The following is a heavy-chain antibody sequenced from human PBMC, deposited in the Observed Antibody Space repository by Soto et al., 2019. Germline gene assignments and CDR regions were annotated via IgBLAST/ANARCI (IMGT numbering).Heavy chain of an antibody. Sequence: QVQLVQSGAEVKETGSPEKVSCKSSGYIFKNYAVTWLRQAPGQGLEWMGGIIPVFGTPDYSQKFRGRVTITADESTSTVYMELRSLTSEDTAVYYCARHLYDYVWGSYRHWGQGTLVTVSS. CDR2: IIPVFGTP. J-gene: IGHJ4*02. CDR3: ARHLYDYVWGSYRH. V-gene: IGHV1-69*01. CDR1: GYIFKNYA. D-gene: IGHD3-16*02.